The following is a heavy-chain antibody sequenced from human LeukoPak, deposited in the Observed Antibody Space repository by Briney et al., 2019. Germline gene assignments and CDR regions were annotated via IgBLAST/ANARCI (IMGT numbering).Heavy chain of an antibody. CDR1: GYTFTSYG. CDR2: ISAYNGNT. D-gene: IGHD2-2*01. J-gene: IGHJ6*02. V-gene: IGHV1-18*01. CDR3: ARDPFLYCSSTSCYSNKGLYYYYYGMDV. Sequence: GASVKVSCKASGYTFTSYGISWVRQAPGQGLEWMGWISAYNGNTNYAQKLQGRVTMTTDTSTSTAYMELRSLRSDDTAVYYCARDPFLYCSSTSCYSNKGLYYYYYGMDVWGQGTTVTVSS.